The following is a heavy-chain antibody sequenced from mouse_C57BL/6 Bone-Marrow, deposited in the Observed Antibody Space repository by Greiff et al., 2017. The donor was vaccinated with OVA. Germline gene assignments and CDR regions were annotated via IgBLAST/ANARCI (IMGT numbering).Heavy chain of an antibody. CDR2: IYPRSGNT. Sequence: QVQLQQSGAELARPGASVKLSCKASGYTFTSYGISWVKQRTGQGLEWIGEIYPRSGNTYYNEKFKGKATLTADQSSSTAYMELRSLTSEDSAVYFCARGNWGPYYAMDYWGQGTSVTVSS. CDR3: ARGNWGPYYAMDY. CDR1: GYTFTSYG. J-gene: IGHJ4*01. V-gene: IGHV1-81*01. D-gene: IGHD4-1*01.